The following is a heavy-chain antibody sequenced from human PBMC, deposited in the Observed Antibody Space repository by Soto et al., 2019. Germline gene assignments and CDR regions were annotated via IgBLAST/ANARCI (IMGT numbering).Heavy chain of an antibody. CDR2: INPATGAT. Sequence: VASVKVSCKASGYIFTDYYLHWVRQAPGQGLEWMGWINPATGATKYKQNFEGRLSLTRDTSKSTGFMDLSRLKSDDSATYYCARKGYGVAFDAWAQGTLVTVSS. CDR1: GYIFTDYY. V-gene: IGHV1-2*02. D-gene: IGHD5-18*01. J-gene: IGHJ3*01. CDR3: ARKGYGVAFDA.